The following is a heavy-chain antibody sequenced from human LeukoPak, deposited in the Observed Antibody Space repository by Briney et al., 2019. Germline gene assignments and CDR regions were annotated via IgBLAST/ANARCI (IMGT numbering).Heavy chain of an antibody. CDR3: ARGKWLQSQAPFDY. D-gene: IGHD5-24*01. J-gene: IGHJ4*02. CDR1: GGTFSSYA. Sequence: ASVKVSCKASGGTFSSYAISWVRQAPGQGLEWMGWINPNSGGTNYAQKFQGRVTMTRDTSTSTVYMELSSLRSEDTAVYYCARGKWLQSQAPFDYWGQGTLVTVSS. CDR2: INPNSGGT. V-gene: IGHV1-2*02.